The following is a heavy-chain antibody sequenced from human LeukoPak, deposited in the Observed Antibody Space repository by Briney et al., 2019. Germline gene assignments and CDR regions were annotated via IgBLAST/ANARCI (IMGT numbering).Heavy chain of an antibody. J-gene: IGHJ4*02. V-gene: IGHV3-30-3*01. CDR3: ARGGDGGDGFDY. CDR1: GFTFSNYA. Sequence: GRSLRLSCAASGFTFSNYAMHWVRQAPGKGLEWVAVISYDGSNKYYADSVKGRFTISRDNAKNSLYLQMNSLRAEDTAVYYCARGGDGGDGFDYWGQGTLVTVSS. CDR2: ISYDGSNK. D-gene: IGHD2-21*02.